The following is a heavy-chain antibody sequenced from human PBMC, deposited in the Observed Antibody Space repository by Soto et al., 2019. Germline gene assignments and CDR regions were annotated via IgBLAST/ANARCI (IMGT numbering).Heavy chain of an antibody. CDR1: GYIFTNYD. Sequence: QVQLVQSETEVKKPGASVKVSCKASGYIFTNYDITWVRQAPGQGLEWMGWVSGYNGNTKYAQKFQDRVTMTTDTATITVYMELRSLRPADTAFYYCARFSSLPYYSSGVDVGAQGTTVSVSS. D-gene: IGHD3-10*01. J-gene: IGHJ6*02. CDR3: ARFSSLPYYSSGVDV. V-gene: IGHV1-18*01. CDR2: VSGYNGNT.